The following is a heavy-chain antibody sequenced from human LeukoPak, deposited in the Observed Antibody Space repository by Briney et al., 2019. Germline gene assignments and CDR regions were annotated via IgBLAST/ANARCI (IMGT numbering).Heavy chain of an antibody. V-gene: IGHV3-23*01. CDR2: ISGSGGST. CDR1: GFTFSSYA. D-gene: IGHD4-17*01. J-gene: IGHJ4*02. Sequence: PGGSLGLSCAASGFTFSSYAMSWVRQAPGKGLEWVSAISGSGGSTYYADSVKGRFTISRDNSKNTLYLQMNSLRAEDTAVYYCAKVQFDYGDYQFFDYWGQGTLVTVSS. CDR3: AKVQFDYGDYQFFDY.